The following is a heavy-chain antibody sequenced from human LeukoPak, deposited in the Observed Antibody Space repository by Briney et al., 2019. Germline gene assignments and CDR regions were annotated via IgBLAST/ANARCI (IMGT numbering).Heavy chain of an antibody. CDR1: GFTFSSYS. D-gene: IGHD5-12*01. CDR3: ARDQDSGYDVYYYGMDV. J-gene: IGHJ6*02. Sequence: PGGSLRLSCAASGFTFSSYSMYWVRQAPGKGLEWVSSISSGSSYIYYTDSVKGRFTISRDNAKNLLYLQMNSLRAEDTAVYYCARDQDSGYDVYYYGMDVWGQGTTVTVSS. V-gene: IGHV3-21*01. CDR2: ISSGSSYI.